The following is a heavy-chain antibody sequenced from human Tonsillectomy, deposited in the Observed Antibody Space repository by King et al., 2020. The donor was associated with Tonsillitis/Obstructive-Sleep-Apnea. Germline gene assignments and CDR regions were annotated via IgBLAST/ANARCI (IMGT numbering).Heavy chain of an antibody. CDR1: GFTFRSYS. Sequence: VQLVESGGGLVKPGGSLRLSCAASGFTFRSYSMNWVRQAPGKGLEWVSSINSNSFYIYYADSVKGRFTISRDNAKNSLYLQMNSLRAEDTAVYYCSNAQYVATSYYYMDVWGKGTTVTVSS. V-gene: IGHV3-21*01. CDR2: INSNSFYI. D-gene: IGHD2-15*01. CDR3: SNAQYVATSYYYMDV. J-gene: IGHJ6*03.